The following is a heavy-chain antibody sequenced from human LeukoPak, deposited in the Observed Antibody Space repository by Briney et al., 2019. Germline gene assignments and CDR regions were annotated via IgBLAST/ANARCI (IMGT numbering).Heavy chain of an antibody. CDR3: ARENGYKYDY. CDR1: GGSISSGGYS. CDR2: IYYSGST. J-gene: IGHJ4*02. V-gene: IGHV4-61*08. Sequence: SETLSLTCAVSGGSISSGGYSWSWIRQPPGKGLEWIGYIYYSGSTYYNPSLKSRVTISVDTSKNQFSLKLRSVTAADTAVYYCARENGYKYDYWGQGTLVTVSS. D-gene: IGHD5-24*01.